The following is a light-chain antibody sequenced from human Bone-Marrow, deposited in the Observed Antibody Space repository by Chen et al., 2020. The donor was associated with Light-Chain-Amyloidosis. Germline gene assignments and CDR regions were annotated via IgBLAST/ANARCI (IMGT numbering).Light chain of an antibody. J-gene: IGLJ3*02. CDR2: EDD. CDR1: SATIATNY. Sequence: NFMLTQPHSGSASPGKTVTISCTRSSATIATNYVQWYQQRPGSSPSTVIYEDDQRPSGVPDRFSGSVDRSYNSDSLTIAGLKTEDEADYYCEFYQGSSQGVFGGGTKLTGL. V-gene: IGLV6-57*01. CDR3: EFYQGSSQGV.